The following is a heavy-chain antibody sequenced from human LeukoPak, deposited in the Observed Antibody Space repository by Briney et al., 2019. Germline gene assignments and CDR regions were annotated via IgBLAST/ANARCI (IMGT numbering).Heavy chain of an antibody. Sequence: GGSLRLSCAASGFTFSRHAMRWVRQAPGKGLEWVSGISGGGGSTDYGDSVKGRFTISRDNSKNTLYLQMNSLRAEDTAVYYCAKDRYNAVRNFDYWGQGTLVTVSS. CDR3: AKDRYNAVRNFDY. V-gene: IGHV3-23*01. CDR1: GFTFSRHA. D-gene: IGHD5-24*01. CDR2: ISGGGGST. J-gene: IGHJ4*02.